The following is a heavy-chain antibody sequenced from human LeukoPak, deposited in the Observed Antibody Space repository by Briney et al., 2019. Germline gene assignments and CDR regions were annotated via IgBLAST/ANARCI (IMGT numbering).Heavy chain of an antibody. CDR1: GFTFSNSA. D-gene: IGHD3-22*01. CDR3: AKDWYSSYWYPFMF. Sequence: GGSLRLSCAASGFTFSNSAMSWVRQTPGKGLEWVSAISGGGRSTYYADSVKGRFTISRDSSKNSLYLQLNTLRPDDTAVYFCAKDWYSSYWYPFMFWGQGTLVTVSS. V-gene: IGHV3-23*01. J-gene: IGHJ1*01. CDR2: ISGGGRST.